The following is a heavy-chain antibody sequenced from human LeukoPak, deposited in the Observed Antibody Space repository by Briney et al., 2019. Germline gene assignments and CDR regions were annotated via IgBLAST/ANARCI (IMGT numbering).Heavy chain of an antibody. J-gene: IGHJ6*03. CDR3: ARVSWFPGTSYYYMDV. D-gene: IGHD1-1*01. CDR1: GGSISSYY. Sequence: PSETLSLTCTVSGGSISSYYWSWIRQPPGKGLEWIGYIHYSGTTNYNPSLTSRVTISVDTSKNQFSLKLSSVTAADTAVYYCARVSWFPGTSYYYMDVWGKGTTVTVSS. V-gene: IGHV4-59*01. CDR2: IHYSGTT.